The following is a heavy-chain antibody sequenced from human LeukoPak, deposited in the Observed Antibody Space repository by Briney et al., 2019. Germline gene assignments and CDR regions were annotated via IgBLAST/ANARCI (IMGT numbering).Heavy chain of an antibody. CDR3: ARHNAFDRGYYYYMDV. D-gene: IGHD3-9*01. CDR2: VYTSGIT. J-gene: IGHJ6*03. CDR1: GGFINSYY. V-gene: IGHV4-4*07. Sequence: SETLSLTCTVSGGFINSYYWSWIRQPAGKGLEWIGRVYTSGITNYNPTLKSRITMSVDTSKNQFSLKLTSVTAAATAVYYCARHNAFDRGYYYYMDVWGKGTTVTVSS.